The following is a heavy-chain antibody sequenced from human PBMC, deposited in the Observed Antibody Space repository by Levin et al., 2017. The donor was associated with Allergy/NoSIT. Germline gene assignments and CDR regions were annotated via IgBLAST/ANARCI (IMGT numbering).Heavy chain of an antibody. Sequence: GGSLRLSCAASGFTFSSYTMNWVRQAPGKGLEWVSYISTSSGSIYYADSVKGRFTISRDNAKNSLFLQMNSLRAEDTAVYYCARDRVVVAGDDVFDIWAKGQWSPSLQ. CDR3: ARDRVVVAGDDVFDI. CDR2: ISTSSGSI. D-gene: IGHD6-19*01. CDR1: GFTFSSYT. V-gene: IGHV3-48*01. J-gene: IGHJ3*02.